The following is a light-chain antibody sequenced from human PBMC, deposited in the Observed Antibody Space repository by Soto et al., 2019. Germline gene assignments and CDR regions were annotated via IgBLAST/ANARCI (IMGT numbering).Light chain of an antibody. Sequence: DIQMTQSASSLSASVGDRVTITCRASQSISSNLNWHQQKPGKAPKVLIYAASSLQSGVPSRFSGSGSGTDFTLTISSLQPEDFATYYCQQSYSIPYTFGQGTTLEIK. J-gene: IGKJ2*01. CDR1: QSISSN. CDR3: QQSYSIPYT. V-gene: IGKV1-39*01. CDR2: AAS.